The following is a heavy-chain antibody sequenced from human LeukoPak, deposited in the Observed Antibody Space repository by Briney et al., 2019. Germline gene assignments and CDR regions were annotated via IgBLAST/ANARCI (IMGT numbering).Heavy chain of an antibody. J-gene: IGHJ4*02. Sequence: GGSLRLSCAASGFTFSDYWMHWVRQVPGKGLVWVSRINADGSRTGYADSVKGRFTISRDNVKNTLYLQMNSLRAEDTAVYYCGGSESDIDYWGQGTLVTVSS. V-gene: IGHV3-74*01. D-gene: IGHD3-10*01. CDR2: INADGSRT. CDR3: GGSESDIDY. CDR1: GFTFSDYW.